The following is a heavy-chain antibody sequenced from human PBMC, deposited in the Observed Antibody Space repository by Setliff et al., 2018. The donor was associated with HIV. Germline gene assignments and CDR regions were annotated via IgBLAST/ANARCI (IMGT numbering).Heavy chain of an antibody. J-gene: IGHJ4*02. CDR2: INSDGTST. CDR3: ARDLSYDYDRSSDTFDY. CDR1: GFTFSPYW. D-gene: IGHD3-22*01. V-gene: IGHV3-74*03. Sequence: GGSLRLSCAASGFTFSPYWMHWVRQAPGQGLGWVSRINSDGTSTTYADSVKGRFTISRDNAKNTLYLQMNSLRAEDTAVYYCARDLSYDYDRSSDTFDYWGQGTLVTVSS.